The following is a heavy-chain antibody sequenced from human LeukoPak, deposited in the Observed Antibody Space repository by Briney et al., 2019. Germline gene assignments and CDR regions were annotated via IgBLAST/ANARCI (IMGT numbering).Heavy chain of an antibody. J-gene: IGHJ4*02. Sequence: PSETLSLTCTVSGYSISSGYYWGWIRQPPGKGLEWIGSIYHSGSTYYNPSLKSRVTISVDTSKNQFSLKLSSVTAADTAVYYCARDSSSWYKEPYFDYWGQGTLVTVSS. CDR2: IYHSGST. CDR3: ARDSSSWYKEPYFDY. V-gene: IGHV4-38-2*02. D-gene: IGHD6-13*01. CDR1: GYSISSGYY.